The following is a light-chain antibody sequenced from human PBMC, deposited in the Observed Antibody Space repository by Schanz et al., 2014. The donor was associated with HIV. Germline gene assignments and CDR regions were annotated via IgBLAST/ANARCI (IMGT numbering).Light chain of an antibody. V-gene: IGLV2-14*01. Sequence: QSALTQPASVSGSPGQSVTISCTGTSSDVGGYNYLSWYQQHPGKAPKVMIYDVSNRPSGVSSRFSGSKSGNTASLTISGLQAEDEADYYCCSYTTTSTYVFGAGTKLTVL. CDR1: SSDVGGYNY. CDR2: DVS. CDR3: CSYTTTSTYV. J-gene: IGLJ1*01.